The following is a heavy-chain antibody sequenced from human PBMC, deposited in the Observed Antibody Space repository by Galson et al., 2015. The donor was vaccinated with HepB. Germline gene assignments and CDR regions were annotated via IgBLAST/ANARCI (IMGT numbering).Heavy chain of an antibody. CDR1: GFSLSTSGMR. CDR2: IDWDDDK. J-gene: IGHJ1*01. V-gene: IGHV2-70*04. D-gene: IGHD2-21*01. CDR3: ARMHYCGGDCYSAEYFQH. Sequence: PALVKPTQTLTLTCTFSGFSLSTSGMRVSWIRQPPGKALEWLARIDWDDDKFCSTSLKTRLTISKDTSKNQVVLTMTNMDPVDTATYYCARMHYCGGDCYSAEYFQHWGQGTLVTVSS.